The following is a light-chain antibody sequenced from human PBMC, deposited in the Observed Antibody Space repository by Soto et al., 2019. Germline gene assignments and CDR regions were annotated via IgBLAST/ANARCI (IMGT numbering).Light chain of an antibody. CDR3: LLDFRYFWA. V-gene: IGKV1-6*01. J-gene: IGKJ1*01. CDR2: AAS. Sequence: IQMTQSPSSLFASVGDRVTITCRASQAIRTALGWYQQKPGKVPKLLIYAASTLQSGVPSRFSGSGSGTDFTLTISSLQPEDFATYYCLLDFRYFWAFGQGTKVDIK. CDR1: QAIRTA.